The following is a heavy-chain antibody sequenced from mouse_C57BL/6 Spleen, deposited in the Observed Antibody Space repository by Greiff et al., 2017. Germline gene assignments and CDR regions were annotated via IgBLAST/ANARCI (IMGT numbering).Heavy chain of an antibody. CDR2: IWGDGST. Sequence: VKLVESGPGLVAPSQSLSITCTVSGFSLTSYGVSWVRQPPGKCLELLGVIWGDGSTNYHSALISRLSISKDNSKSQVCLKLNSLQTDDTATYYCATTGTGYFDVWGTGTTVTVSA. CDR3: ATTGTGYFDV. D-gene: IGHD4-1*02. J-gene: IGHJ1*03. V-gene: IGHV2-3*01. CDR1: GFSLTSYG.